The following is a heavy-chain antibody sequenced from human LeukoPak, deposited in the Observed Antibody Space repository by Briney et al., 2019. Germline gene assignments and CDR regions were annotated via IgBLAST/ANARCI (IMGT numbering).Heavy chain of an antibody. J-gene: IGHJ6*03. V-gene: IGHV3-30-3*01. D-gene: IGHD6-13*01. CDR3: AREFISSFFHYYYMDV. Sequence: GGSLSLSCAASGFNLSSYAMHWVRQAPGKGLEWVADISYDGGNKYYADSVKGRFTISRDNSKNTLYLQMNSLRAEDTAVYYCAREFISSFFHYYYMDVWGKGTTVTVSS. CDR2: ISYDGGNK. CDR1: GFNLSSYA.